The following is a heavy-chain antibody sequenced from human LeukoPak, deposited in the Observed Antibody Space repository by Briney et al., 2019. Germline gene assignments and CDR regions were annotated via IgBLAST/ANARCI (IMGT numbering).Heavy chain of an antibody. Sequence: GGSLRLSCAASGFTFSSYWMSWVRQAPGKGLEWVANIKQDGSEKYYVGSVKGRFTISRDNAKNSLYLQMDSLRAEDTAVYYCAREDSSSTFDYWGQGTLVTVSS. V-gene: IGHV3-7*01. D-gene: IGHD6-6*01. CDR1: GFTFSSYW. CDR3: AREDSSSTFDY. J-gene: IGHJ4*02. CDR2: IKQDGSEK.